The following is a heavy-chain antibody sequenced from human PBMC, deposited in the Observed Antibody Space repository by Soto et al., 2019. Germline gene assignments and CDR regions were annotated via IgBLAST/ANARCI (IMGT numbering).Heavy chain of an antibody. CDR2: IMPIFGTP. V-gene: IGHV1-69*13. CDR1: GGTFDSYV. CDR3: ARVHSSGIFYFVDP. D-gene: IGHD3-10*01. Sequence: SVKVSCKASGGTFDSYVISWLRQAPGQGLEWMGGIMPIFGTPNYAQKFRGRVTISADESTSTAYLELSSLTSDDTAVYYCARVHSSGIFYFVDPWGQGTLVTAPQ. J-gene: IGHJ5*02.